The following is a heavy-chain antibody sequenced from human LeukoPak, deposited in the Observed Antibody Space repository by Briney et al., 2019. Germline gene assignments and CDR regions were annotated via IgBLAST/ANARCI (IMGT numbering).Heavy chain of an antibody. Sequence: ASVKVSCKASGYTFTGYYMHWVRQAPGQGLEWMGWTNPNSGGTNYAQKFQGWVTMIRDTSISTAYMELSRLRSDDTAVYYCARGPKLGLFYYFDYWGQGTLVTVSS. V-gene: IGHV1-2*04. CDR2: TNPNSGGT. D-gene: IGHD3-22*01. J-gene: IGHJ4*02. CDR1: GYTFTGYY. CDR3: ARGPKLGLFYYFDY.